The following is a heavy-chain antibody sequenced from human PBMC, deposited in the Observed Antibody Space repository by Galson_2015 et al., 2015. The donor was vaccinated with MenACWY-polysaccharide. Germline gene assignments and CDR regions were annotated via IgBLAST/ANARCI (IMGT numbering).Heavy chain of an antibody. CDR1: GYSISSGYY. J-gene: IGHJ4*02. CDR2: IYHSGST. D-gene: IGHD1-26*01. CDR3: ARVEKYSGSYYILH. V-gene: IGHV4-38-2*01. Sequence: LSLTCAVSGYSISSGYYWGWIRQPPGKGLEWIGSIYHSGSTYYNPSLKSRVTISVDTSKNQFSLKLSSVTAADMAVYYCARVEKYSGSYYILHWGQGTLVTVSS.